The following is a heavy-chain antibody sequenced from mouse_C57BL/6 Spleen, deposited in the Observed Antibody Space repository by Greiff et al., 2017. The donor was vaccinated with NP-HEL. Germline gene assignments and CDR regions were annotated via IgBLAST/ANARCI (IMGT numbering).Heavy chain of an antibody. J-gene: IGHJ4*01. CDR3: AREGYSNYGYYAMDY. Sequence: DVKLQESGPGLVKPSQSLSLTCSVTGYSITSGYYWNWIRQFPGNKLEWMGYISYDGSNNYNPSLKNRISITRDTSKNQFFLKLNSVTTEDTATYYCAREGYSNYGYYAMDYWGQGTSVTVSS. CDR1: GYSITSGYY. CDR2: ISYDGSN. V-gene: IGHV3-6*01. D-gene: IGHD2-5*01.